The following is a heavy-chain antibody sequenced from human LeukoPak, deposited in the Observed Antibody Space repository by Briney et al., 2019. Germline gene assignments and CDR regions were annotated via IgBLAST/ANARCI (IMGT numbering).Heavy chain of an antibody. D-gene: IGHD6-13*01. CDR1: GFTFSSYS. CDR3: ARDVWGSSWYYYGMDV. CDR2: ISSSSSYI. V-gene: IGHV3-21*01. Sequence: PGGSLRLSCAASGFTFSSYSMNWVRQAPGKGLEWVSSISSSSSYIYYADSVKGRFTISRDNAKNSLYLQMNRLRTEDTAVYYCARDVWGSSWYYYGMDVWGQGTTVTVSS. J-gene: IGHJ6*02.